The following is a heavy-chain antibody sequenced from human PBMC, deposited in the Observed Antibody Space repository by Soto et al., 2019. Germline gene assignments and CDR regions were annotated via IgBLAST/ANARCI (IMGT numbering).Heavy chain of an antibody. Sequence: QVQLQQWGAGLLKPSETLSLTCAVYGGSFSGYYWSWIRQPPGKGLEWIGEINHSGSTNYNPSLKSRVTISVDTSKNQFSLKLSSVTAGDTAVYYCAMGAVAGRNFDYWGQGTLVTVSS. CDR1: GGSFSGYY. D-gene: IGHD6-19*01. CDR3: AMGAVAGRNFDY. CDR2: INHSGST. J-gene: IGHJ4*02. V-gene: IGHV4-34*01.